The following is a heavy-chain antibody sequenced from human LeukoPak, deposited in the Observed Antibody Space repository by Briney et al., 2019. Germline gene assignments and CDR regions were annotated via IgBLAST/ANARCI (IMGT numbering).Heavy chain of an antibody. V-gene: IGHV3-23*01. D-gene: IGHD6-19*01. J-gene: IGHJ4*02. CDR3: AKDRTSSGWYLSGCFDY. Sequence: GGSLRLSCAASGFTFSSYAMSWARQAPGKGLEWVSAISGSGGSTYYADSVKGRFTISRDNSKNTLYLQMNSLRAEDTAVYYCAKDRTSSGWYLSGCFDYWGQGTLVTVSS. CDR1: GFTFSSYA. CDR2: ISGSGGST.